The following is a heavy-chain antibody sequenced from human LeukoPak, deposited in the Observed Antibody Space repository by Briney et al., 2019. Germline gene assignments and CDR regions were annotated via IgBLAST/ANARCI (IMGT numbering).Heavy chain of an antibody. J-gene: IGHJ4*02. CDR2: IYTSGST. Sequence: PSETLSLTCTVSGGSISSYYWSWIRQPAGKGLEWIGRIYTSGSTNYNPSLKSRVTMSVDMSTNQFSLKLSSVTAADTAVYYYARAGDSSGYEYYFDYWGQGTLVTVSS. V-gene: IGHV4-4*07. D-gene: IGHD3-22*01. CDR1: GGSISSYY. CDR3: ARAGDSSGYEYYFDY.